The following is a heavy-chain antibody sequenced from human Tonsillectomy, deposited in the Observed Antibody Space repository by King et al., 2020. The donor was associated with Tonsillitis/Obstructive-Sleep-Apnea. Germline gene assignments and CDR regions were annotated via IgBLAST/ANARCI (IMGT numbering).Heavy chain of an antibody. CDR1: GFTFSSYE. V-gene: IGHV3-48*03. D-gene: IGHD3-3*01. Sequence: VQLVESGGGLVQPGGSLRLSCAASGFTFSSYEMNWVRQAPGKGLEWVSYISSSGSTIYYADSVKGRFTISRDNAKNSLYLQMNSLRAEDTAVYYCRGYGNSGNFWSGYLMDVWGKGTTVTVSS. J-gene: IGHJ6*04. CDR2: ISSSGSTI. CDR3: RGYGNSGNFWSGYLMDV.